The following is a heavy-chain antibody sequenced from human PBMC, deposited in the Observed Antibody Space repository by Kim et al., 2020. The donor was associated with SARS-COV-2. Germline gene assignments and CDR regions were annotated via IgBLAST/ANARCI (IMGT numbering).Heavy chain of an antibody. CDR2: IKQVGTEK. CDR1: GFTFSTFW. Sequence: GGSLRLSCEASGFTFSTFWMNWVRQAPGKGLEWVANIKQVGTEKYYVASVKGRSPISRDDAKNSLYLQVSSLRVEDTAVYYCVRGGIAVATMWDWGQGTLVTVSS. CDR3: VRGGIAVATMWD. V-gene: IGHV3-7*03. D-gene: IGHD5-12*01. J-gene: IGHJ4*02.